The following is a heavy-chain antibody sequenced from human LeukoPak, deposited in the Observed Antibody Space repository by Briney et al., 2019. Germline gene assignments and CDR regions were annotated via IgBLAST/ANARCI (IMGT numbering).Heavy chain of an antibody. D-gene: IGHD1-14*01. Sequence: SETLSLTCAVYGVSFNGYYWSWIRQPPEKGLEWIGEINYSGSTNYNPSLKSRVTISLLTSKNQFSLKLSSVTAADTAVHYCARGLRGTPKHQPAELWGQGTLVTVSS. CDR3: ARGLRGTPKHQPAEL. J-gene: IGHJ4*02. V-gene: IGHV4-34*01. CDR1: GVSFNGYY. CDR2: INYSGST.